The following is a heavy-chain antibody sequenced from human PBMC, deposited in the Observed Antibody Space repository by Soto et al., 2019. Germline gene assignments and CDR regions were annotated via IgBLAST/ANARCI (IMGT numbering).Heavy chain of an antibody. J-gene: IGHJ4*02. CDR2: IYWDDDK. CDR3: AHRLPSGFDSQTYYFDY. Sequence: SGPTLVNPTQTLTLTCTFSGFSLSTSGVGVGWIRQPPGKALEWLALIYWDDDKRYSPSLKSRLTITKDTSKNQVVLTMTNMDPVDTATYYFAHRLPSGFDSQTYYFDYWGQGTLVTVSS. D-gene: IGHD3-3*01. V-gene: IGHV2-5*02. CDR1: GFSLSTSGVG.